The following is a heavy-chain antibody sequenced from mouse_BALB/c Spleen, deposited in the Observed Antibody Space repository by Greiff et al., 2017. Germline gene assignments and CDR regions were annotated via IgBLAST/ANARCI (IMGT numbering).Heavy chain of an antibody. V-gene: IGHV5-9*03. CDR3: ARFAY. Sequence: EVQLVESGGGLVQPGGSLKLSCAASGFTFSSYGMSWVRQTPDKRLELVATISSGGGNTYYPDSVKGRFTISRDNATNNLYLQMSSLRSDDTALYYCARFAYWGQGTLVTVSA. J-gene: IGHJ3*01. CDR2: ISSGGGNT. CDR1: GFTFSSYG.